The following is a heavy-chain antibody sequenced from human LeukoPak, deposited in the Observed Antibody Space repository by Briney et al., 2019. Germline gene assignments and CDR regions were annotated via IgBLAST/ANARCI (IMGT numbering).Heavy chain of an antibody. D-gene: IGHD3/OR15-3a*01. V-gene: IGHV3-15*01. CDR1: GFTFSNYW. Sequence: GGSLRLSCAASGFTFSNYWMSWVRQAPGKGLEWVGHIKSKTDGGTTDYAAPVKGRFTISRDDSKSTLYLQMNSLKTEDTAVYYCTTDWTTASYAFDIWGQGTMVTVSS. J-gene: IGHJ3*02. CDR3: TTDWTTASYAFDI. CDR2: IKSKTDGGTT.